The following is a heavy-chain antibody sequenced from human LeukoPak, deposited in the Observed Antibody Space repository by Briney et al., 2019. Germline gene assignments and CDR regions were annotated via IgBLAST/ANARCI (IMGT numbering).Heavy chain of an antibody. J-gene: IGHJ3*02. CDR3: AKEDHDAFDI. V-gene: IGHV3-53*05. CDR2: IYSGGST. Sequence: PGGSLRLSCAASGFTVSSNYMSWVRQAPGKGLEWVSVIYSGGSTYYADSVKGRLTISRDNAKNSLYLQMNSLRAEDTALYYCAKEDHDAFDIWGQGTMVTVSS. CDR1: GFTVSSNY.